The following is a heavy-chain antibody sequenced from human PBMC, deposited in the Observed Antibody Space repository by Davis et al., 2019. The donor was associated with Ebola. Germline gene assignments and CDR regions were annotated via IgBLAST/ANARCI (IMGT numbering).Heavy chain of an antibody. J-gene: IGHJ4*02. CDR3: ARQGRTKDDY. CDR1: GYSFTSYW. V-gene: IGHV5-10-1*01. CDR2: IDPSDSYT. Sequence: GESLKISCKGSGYSFTSYWIGWVRQMPGKGLEWMGRIDPSDSYTNYSPSFQGHVTISADKSISTAYLQWSSLKASDTAMYYCARQGRTKDDYWGQGTLVTVSS. D-gene: IGHD2-15*01.